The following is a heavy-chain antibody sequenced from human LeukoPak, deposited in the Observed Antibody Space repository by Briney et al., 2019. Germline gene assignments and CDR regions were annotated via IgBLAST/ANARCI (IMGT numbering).Heavy chain of an antibody. CDR2: ISSSSSLI. V-gene: IGHV3-21*01. J-gene: IGHJ6*03. CDR3: AKVDRGDYSSSPVPYYNYYMNV. D-gene: IGHD6-13*01. Sequence: GGSLRLSCAASGFTFSYYSMNWVCQAPGRGLEWVSCISSSSSLIFYSDSVRGRFTISRDNAKNLLYLHMNSLRVEDTAVYYCAKVDRGDYSSSPVPYYNYYMNVWGKGTTVTVSS. CDR1: GFTFSYYS.